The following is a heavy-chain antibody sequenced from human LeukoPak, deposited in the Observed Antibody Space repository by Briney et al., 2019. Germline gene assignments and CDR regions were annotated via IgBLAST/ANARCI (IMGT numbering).Heavy chain of an antibody. Sequence: GDSLTLSCTVSGYSFSLYYKHGVLQAPAKAAVGVSRIKSDWSITDYTHFVKRRFTISRDNAKNTVSLQMNSLRAEDTYVYYCVRDFMYNTACTGCWGQGTLVTVSS. CDR2: IKSDWSIT. CDR1: GYSFSLYY. J-gene: IGHJ4*02. V-gene: IGHV3-74*01. CDR3: VRDFMYNTACTGC. D-gene: IGHD5-18*01.